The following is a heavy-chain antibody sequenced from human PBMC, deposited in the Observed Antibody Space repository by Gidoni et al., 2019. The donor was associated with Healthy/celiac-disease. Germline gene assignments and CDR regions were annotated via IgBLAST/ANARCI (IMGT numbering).Heavy chain of an antibody. D-gene: IGHD4-17*01. CDR2: ISGSGGST. V-gene: IGHV3-23*01. CDR1: GFPFSSYA. J-gene: IGHJ4*02. Sequence: EVQLLESGGGLVQPGGSLRLSCAASGFPFSSYAMSWVPQAPGKGLGWVSAISGSGGSTYYADSVKGRFTISRDNSKNTLYLQMNSLRAEDTAVYYCAKGGYGDRLMYYFDYWGQGTLVTVSS. CDR3: AKGGYGDRLMYYFDY.